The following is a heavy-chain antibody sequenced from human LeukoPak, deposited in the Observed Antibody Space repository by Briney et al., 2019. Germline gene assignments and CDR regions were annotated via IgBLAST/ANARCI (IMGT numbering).Heavy chain of an antibody. CDR2: ISSNGGST. V-gene: IGHV3-64*01. J-gene: IGHJ4*02. CDR3: AREQAYYGGNDY. CDR1: GFTFSSYA. Sequence: GGSLRLSCAASGFTFSSYAMHWVRQAPGKGLEYVSAISSNGGSTYYANSVKGRFTISRDNSKNTLYLQMGSLRAEDMAVYYCAREQAYYGGNDYWGQGTLVTVSS. D-gene: IGHD4-23*01.